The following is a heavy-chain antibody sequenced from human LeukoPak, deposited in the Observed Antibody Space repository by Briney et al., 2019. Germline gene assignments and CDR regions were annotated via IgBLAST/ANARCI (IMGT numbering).Heavy chain of an antibody. D-gene: IGHD3-10*01. Sequence: GGSLRLSCAASGFIFNNYGMHWVRQAPGKGLEWVAFTWYDDSNKYYADSVKGRFTISRDNSKNTLYLQMNGLRAEDTAVYYCARTNTLVRGVIIEPLDYRGQGTLVTVSS. CDR3: ARTNTLVRGVIIEPLDY. CDR1: GFIFNNYG. CDR2: TWYDDSNK. V-gene: IGHV3-33*01. J-gene: IGHJ4*02.